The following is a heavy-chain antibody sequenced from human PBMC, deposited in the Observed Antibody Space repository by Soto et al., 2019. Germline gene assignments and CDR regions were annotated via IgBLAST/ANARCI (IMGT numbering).Heavy chain of an antibody. CDR1: GYTFTSYG. V-gene: IGHV1-18*04. CDR3: ARDLFDFWSGYPPYYFDY. CDR2: ISAYNGNT. Sequence: QVQLVQSGAEVKKPGASVKVSCKASGYTFTSYGISWVRQAAGQGLEWMGWISAYNGNTNYAQKLQGRVTMTTDTSTSTAYMELRSLRSDDTAVYYCARDLFDFWSGYPPYYFDYWGQGTLVTVSS. J-gene: IGHJ4*02. D-gene: IGHD3-3*01.